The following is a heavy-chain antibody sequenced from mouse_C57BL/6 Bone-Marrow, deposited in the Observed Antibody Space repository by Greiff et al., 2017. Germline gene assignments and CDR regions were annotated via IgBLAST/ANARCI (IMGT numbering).Heavy chain of an antibody. CDR2: INYDGSST. CDR3: ARDLGLDY. V-gene: IGHV5-16*01. Sequence: EVQRVESEGGLVQPGSSMKLSCTASGFTFSDYYMAWVRQVPEKVLEWVANINYDGSSTYYLDSLKSRFIISRDNAKNILYLQMSSLKSEDTATYYCARDLGLDYWGQGTTLTVSS. J-gene: IGHJ2*01. CDR1: GFTFSDYY. D-gene: IGHD4-1*01.